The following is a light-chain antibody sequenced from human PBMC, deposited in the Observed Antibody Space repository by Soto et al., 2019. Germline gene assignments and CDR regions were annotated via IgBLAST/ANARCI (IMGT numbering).Light chain of an antibody. CDR1: QGISNY. J-gene: IGKJ2*01. Sequence: DIPMTQSPSSLSAFVGDRVTITCRESQGISNYLAWYQQRAGQVPRLLIYAASTLQSGVPSRFGGSGSGIDFSLTISTLQPEEVATYYWQKYNSAPYTFGQGTKLEI. V-gene: IGKV1-27*01. CDR2: AAS. CDR3: QKYNSAPYT.